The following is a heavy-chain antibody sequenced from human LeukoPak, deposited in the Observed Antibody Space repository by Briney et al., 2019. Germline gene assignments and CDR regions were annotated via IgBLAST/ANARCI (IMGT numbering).Heavy chain of an antibody. J-gene: IGHJ6*03. CDR2: IYYSGST. CDR3: ARLRGIAAADTQRQNYYYYMDV. V-gene: IGHV4-39*01. D-gene: IGHD6-13*01. Sequence: SETLSLTCTVSGGSISNSSYYWGWIRQPPGKGLEWIGSIYYSGSTYYNPSLKSRVTISVDTSKNQFSLKLSSVTAAHTAVYYCARLRGIAAADTQRQNYYYYMDVWGKGTTVTISS. CDR1: GGSISNSSYY.